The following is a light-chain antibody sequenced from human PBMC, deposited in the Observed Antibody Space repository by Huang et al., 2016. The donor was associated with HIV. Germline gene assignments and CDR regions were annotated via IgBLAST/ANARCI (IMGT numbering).Light chain of an antibody. J-gene: IGKJ4*01. CDR1: QSLFFSSNKRSY. CDR2: WAS. V-gene: IGKV4-1*01. Sequence: DIVMTQSPDSLTVSLGERATIHCRSSQSLFFSSNKRSYLAWYQKKPGQHPKLVISWASARESGVPDRFSGSGSETHFTLTINSLQAEDVAVYYCQQYYHNPLTFGGGTKVEI. CDR3: QQYYHNPLT.